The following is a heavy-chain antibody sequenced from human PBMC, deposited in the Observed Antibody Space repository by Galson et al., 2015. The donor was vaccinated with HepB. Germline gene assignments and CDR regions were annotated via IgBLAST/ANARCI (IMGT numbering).Heavy chain of an antibody. CDR2: IYYSGST. D-gene: IGHD3-10*01. V-gene: IGHV4-30-4*07. J-gene: IGHJ4*02. CDR3: ARPRSGVLWFGELYAYYFDY. CDR1: GGSISSGGYS. Sequence: TLSLTCAVSGGSISSGGYSWSWIRQPPGKGLEWIGYIYYSGSTYYNPSLKSRVTISVDTSKNQFSLKLSSVTAADTAVYYCARPRSGVLWFGELYAYYFDYWGQGTLVTVSS.